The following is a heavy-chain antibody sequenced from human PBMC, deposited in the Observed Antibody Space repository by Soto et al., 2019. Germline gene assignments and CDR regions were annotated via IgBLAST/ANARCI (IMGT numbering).Heavy chain of an antibody. D-gene: IGHD3-10*01. CDR2: IFYTWSH. V-gene: IGHV4-31*03. Sequence: QVQLQESGPGLVKPSQTLSLTCTVSGGSISGGAYYWSWIRQHPGTGLEWIGYIFYTWSHFYNPSLKSRVAISADTSKNQFSLKLNSVTAAETAVYYCAGEESGFSGLNCFDPWGQGTLVTVSS. CDR3: AGEESGFSGLNCFDP. J-gene: IGHJ5*02. CDR1: GGSISGGAYY.